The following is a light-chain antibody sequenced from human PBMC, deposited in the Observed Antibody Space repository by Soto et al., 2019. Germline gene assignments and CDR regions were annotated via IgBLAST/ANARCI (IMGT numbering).Light chain of an antibody. CDR2: GAS. Sequence: EIVMTQSPATLSVPPGERATLSCRASQSVSSNLAWYQQKPGQAPRLLIYGASTRATGIPARFSGSGSGTEFTLTISSLQSEDFAVYYCQQYNNWPTTFGQGTKVEIK. CDR1: QSVSSN. CDR3: QQYNNWPTT. V-gene: IGKV3-15*01. J-gene: IGKJ1*01.